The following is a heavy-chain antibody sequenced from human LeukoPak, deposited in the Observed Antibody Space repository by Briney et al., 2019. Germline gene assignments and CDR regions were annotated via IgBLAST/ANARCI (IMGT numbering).Heavy chain of an antibody. CDR3: ARDPEPAANDYYYYGMDV. CDR2: ISSSSSTI. J-gene: IGHJ6*02. Sequence: AGGSLRLSCAASGFTFSSYSMNWVRQAPGKGLEWVSYISSSSSTIYYADSVKGRFTISRDNAKNSLYLQMNSLRAEDTAVYYCARDPEPAANDYYYYGMDVWGQGTTVTVSS. V-gene: IGHV3-48*01. CDR1: GFTFSSYS. D-gene: IGHD2-2*01.